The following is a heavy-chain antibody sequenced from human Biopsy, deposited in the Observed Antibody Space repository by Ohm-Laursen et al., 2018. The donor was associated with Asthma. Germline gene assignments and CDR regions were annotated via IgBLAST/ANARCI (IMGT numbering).Heavy chain of an antibody. V-gene: IGHV1-69*13. CDR1: GYTFNSAG. CDR3: ASPTYCSGSSCINNYYYALDV. J-gene: IGHJ6*02. Sequence: SVKVSCKTSGYTFNSAGISWVRQAPGQGLEWMGGIIPMFGTTNYAQKFQGRVTITADESTSTAYTELSSLRSDDTAVYYCASPTYCSGSSCINNYYYALDVWGQGTTVTVTS. CDR2: IIPMFGTT. D-gene: IGHD2-15*01.